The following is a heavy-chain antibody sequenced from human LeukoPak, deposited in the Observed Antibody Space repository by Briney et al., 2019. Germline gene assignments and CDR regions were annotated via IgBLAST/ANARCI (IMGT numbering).Heavy chain of an antibody. D-gene: IGHD3-22*01. Sequence: GGSLRLSCAASGFTFSSYGMHWVRQAPGKGLEWVAVIWYDGSNKYYADSVKGRFTISRDNSKNTLYLQVNSLRAEDTAVYYCARDGYYYDSSGYYYQFDYWGQGTLVTVSS. V-gene: IGHV3-33*01. J-gene: IGHJ4*02. CDR3: ARDGYYYDSSGYYYQFDY. CDR2: IWYDGSNK. CDR1: GFTFSSYG.